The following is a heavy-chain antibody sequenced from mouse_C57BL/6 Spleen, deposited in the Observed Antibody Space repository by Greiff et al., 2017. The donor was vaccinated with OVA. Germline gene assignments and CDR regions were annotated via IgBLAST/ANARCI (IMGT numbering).Heavy chain of an antibody. CDR1: GYTFTSYW. V-gene: IGHV1-53*01. Sequence: QVQLQQPGTELVKPGASVKLSCKASGYTFTSYWMHWVKQRPGQGLEWIGNINPSNGGTNYNEKFKSKATLTVDKSSSTAYMQLSSLTSEDSAVYYGARFNWDVGYFDVWGTGTTVTVSS. CDR3: ARFNWDVGYFDV. CDR2: INPSNGGT. D-gene: IGHD4-1*02. J-gene: IGHJ1*03.